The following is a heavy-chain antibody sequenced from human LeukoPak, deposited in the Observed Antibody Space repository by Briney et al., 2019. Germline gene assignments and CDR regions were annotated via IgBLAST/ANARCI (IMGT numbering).Heavy chain of an antibody. J-gene: IGHJ6*02. V-gene: IGHV3-11*01. CDR3: ARDPSSGGYSGYDLYYYYGMDV. D-gene: IGHD5-12*01. Sequence: PGGSLRLSCAASGFTFSDYYMSWIRQAPGKGLEWVSYISSSGSTIYYADSVKGRFTISRDNAKNSLYLQMNSLRAGDTAVYYCARDPSSGGYSGYDLYYYYGMDVWGQGTTVTVSS. CDR1: GFTFSDYY. CDR2: ISSSGSTI.